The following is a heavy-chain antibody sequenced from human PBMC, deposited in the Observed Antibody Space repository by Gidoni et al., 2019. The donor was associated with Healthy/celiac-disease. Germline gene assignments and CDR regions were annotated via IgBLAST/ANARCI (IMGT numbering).Heavy chain of an antibody. CDR1: GFTVSSYA. D-gene: IGHD3-22*01. Sequence: QVQLVESGGGVVQPGRSLRLSCAAAGFTVSSYAMHWVRQAPGKGLEWVAVISYDGSNKYYADSVKGRFTISRDNSKNTLYLQMNSLRAEDTAVYYCARKGPHYYDSSGQGAFDIWGQGTMVTVSS. CDR3: ARKGPHYYDSSGQGAFDI. V-gene: IGHV3-30-3*01. J-gene: IGHJ3*02. CDR2: ISYDGSNK.